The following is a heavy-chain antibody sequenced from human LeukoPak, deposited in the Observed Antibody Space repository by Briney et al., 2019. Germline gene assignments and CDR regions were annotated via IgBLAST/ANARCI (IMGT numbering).Heavy chain of an antibody. D-gene: IGHD6-13*01. CDR1: GFTFTSSA. CDR2: IVVGSGNT. V-gene: IGHV1-58*01. Sequence: SVKVSCKASGFTFTSSAVQWVRQARGQRLEWIGWIVVGSGNTNYAQKFQERVTITRDMSTSTAYMELSSLRSEDTAVYYCARDWGLIAAAGTFDWFDPWGQGTLVTVSS. CDR3: ARDWGLIAAAGTFDWFDP. J-gene: IGHJ5*02.